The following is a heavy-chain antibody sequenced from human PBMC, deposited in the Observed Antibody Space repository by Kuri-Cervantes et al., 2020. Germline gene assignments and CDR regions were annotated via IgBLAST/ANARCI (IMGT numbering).Heavy chain of an antibody. CDR3: TRGNGVIDY. Sequence: GESLKISCAASGFTVSSNYMSWVRQAPGKGLEWVSVLHSGGKTYYADSEKGRFTISRDDSKSIAYLQMNSLKTEDTAVYYCTRGNGVIDYWGQGTLVTVSS. V-gene: IGHV3-53*03. CDR2: LHSGGKT. CDR1: GFTVSSNY. D-gene: IGHD3-10*01. J-gene: IGHJ4*02.